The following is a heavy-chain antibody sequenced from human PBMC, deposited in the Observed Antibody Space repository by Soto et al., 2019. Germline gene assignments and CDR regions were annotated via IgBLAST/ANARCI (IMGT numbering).Heavy chain of an antibody. V-gene: IGHV1-69*13. CDR1: GGAFSSYA. J-gene: IGHJ5*02. CDR2: IIPIFGTA. D-gene: IGHD2-15*01. Sequence: SVKVSCKASGGAFSSYAISWVRQAPLQVLEWMGGIIPIFGTANYAQKFQGRVTITADESTSTAYMELSSLRSEDTDVYYCARAKYCSGGSCYAKNWFEPWGPGTMVTVSS. CDR3: ARAKYCSGGSCYAKNWFEP.